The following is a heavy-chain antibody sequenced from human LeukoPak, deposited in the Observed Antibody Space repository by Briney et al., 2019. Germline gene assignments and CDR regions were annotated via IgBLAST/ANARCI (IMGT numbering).Heavy chain of an antibody. CDR1: GFTFSSYA. J-gene: IGHJ4*02. CDR3: AKSIAVAGNFDY. D-gene: IGHD6-19*01. CDR2: ISGSGGST. V-gene: IGHV3-23*01. Sequence: QAGGSLRLSCAASGFTFSSYAMSWVRQAPGKWLEWVSTISGSGGSTYYADSVKGRFAISRDNSKNTLYLQMNSLRAEDTAVYYCAKSIAVAGNFDYWGQGTLVTVSS.